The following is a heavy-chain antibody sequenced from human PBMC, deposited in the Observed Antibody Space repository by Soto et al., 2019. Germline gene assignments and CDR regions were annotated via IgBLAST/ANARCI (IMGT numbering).Heavy chain of an antibody. CDR3: ARVRAAAGTEWFDP. J-gene: IGHJ5*02. Sequence: QVQLVQSGTEVKKPGSSVKVSCKASGGTFTSYAISWVRQAPGQGLEWMGGIIPISGTGYYAQKFQGRVTITVDESTSTAYMELSSLTSEDTAFDYCARVRAAAGTEWFDPWGQGTLVTVSS. D-gene: IGHD6-13*01. CDR1: GGTFTSYA. CDR2: IIPISGTG. V-gene: IGHV1-69*01.